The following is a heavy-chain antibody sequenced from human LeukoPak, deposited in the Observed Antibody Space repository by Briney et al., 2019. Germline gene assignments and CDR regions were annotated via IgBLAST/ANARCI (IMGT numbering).Heavy chain of an antibody. V-gene: IGHV4-39*01. CDR3: ASAAPEAHTVTSFDY. J-gene: IGHJ4*02. CDR1: GGSIRSSYYY. D-gene: IGHD4-17*01. Sequence: PSETLSLTCTVSGGSIRSSYYYWGWIRQPPGKGLEWIGSIYDSGSTYYNPSLKSRVTISVDTSKNQFSLKLNSVTAADTAVYYCASAAPEAHTVTSFDYWGQGTLVTVSS. CDR2: IYDSGST.